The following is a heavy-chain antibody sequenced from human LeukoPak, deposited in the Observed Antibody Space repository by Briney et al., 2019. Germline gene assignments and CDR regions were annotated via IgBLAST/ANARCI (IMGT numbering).Heavy chain of an antibody. J-gene: IGHJ6*03. CDR1: GGTFSSYA. V-gene: IGHV1-69*13. CDR3: ARVKREGAGYSYGEVRLVNYYYYMDV. CDR2: IIPIFGTA. Sequence: SVKVSCKASGGTFSSYAISWVRQAPGQGLEWMGGIIPIFGTANYAQKFQGRVTITADESTSTAYMELSSLRSEDTAVYYCARVKREGAGYSYGEVRLVNYYYYMDVWGKGTTVTISS. D-gene: IGHD5-18*01.